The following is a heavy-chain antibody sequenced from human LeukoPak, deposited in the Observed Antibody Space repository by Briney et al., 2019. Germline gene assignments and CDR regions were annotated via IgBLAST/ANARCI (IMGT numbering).Heavy chain of an antibody. J-gene: IGHJ4*02. Sequence: GASVKVSCKASGYTFTSYYMHWVRQAPGQGLEWMGIINPSGGSTNYAQKFQGRVTMTRDTSTSTVYMELSSLRSEDTAVYYCARSLFSNHEDYWGQGTLVTVSS. CDR2: INPSGGST. CDR1: GYTFTSYY. CDR3: ARSLFSNHEDY. V-gene: IGHV1-46*01. D-gene: IGHD4-4*01.